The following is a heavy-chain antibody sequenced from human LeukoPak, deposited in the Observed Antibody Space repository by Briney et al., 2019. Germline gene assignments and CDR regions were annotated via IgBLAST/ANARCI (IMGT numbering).Heavy chain of an antibody. D-gene: IGHD3-10*01. CDR1: GFTFSSDA. CDR3: ARAPGGRFGELWSNAFDI. V-gene: IGHV3-30*02. CDR2: ILSDGSKT. Sequence: GGSLRLSCAASGFTFSSDAMHWVRQAPGKGLEWVAIILSDGSKTYYPDSVRGRFTISRDNSKNTLYLQMNSLRAEDTAVYYCARAPGGRFGELWSNAFDIWGQGTMVTVSS. J-gene: IGHJ3*02.